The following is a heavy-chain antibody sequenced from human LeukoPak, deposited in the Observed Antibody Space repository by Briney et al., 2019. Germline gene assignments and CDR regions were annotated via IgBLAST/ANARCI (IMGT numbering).Heavy chain of an antibody. CDR2: ISAYNGNT. V-gene: IGHV1-18*01. J-gene: IGHJ4*02. CDR3: ARDLALSEEAGY. Sequence: MGWISAYNGNTNYAQKLQGRVTMTTDTSTSTAYMELRSLRSDDTAVYYCARDLALSEEAGYWGQGTLVTVSS.